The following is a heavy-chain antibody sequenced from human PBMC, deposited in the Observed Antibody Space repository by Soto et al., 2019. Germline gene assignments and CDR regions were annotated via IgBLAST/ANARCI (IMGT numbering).Heavy chain of an antibody. Sequence: SETLSLTCTVSGGSISSYYWSWIRQPPGKGLEWIGYIYYSGSTNYNPSLKSRVTISVDTSKNQFSLKLSSVTAADTAVYYCAREGGHYYDFWSGYSTGWFDPWGQGTLVTVSS. D-gene: IGHD3-3*01. V-gene: IGHV4-59*01. CDR3: AREGGHYYDFWSGYSTGWFDP. CDR1: GGSISSYY. J-gene: IGHJ5*02. CDR2: IYYSGST.